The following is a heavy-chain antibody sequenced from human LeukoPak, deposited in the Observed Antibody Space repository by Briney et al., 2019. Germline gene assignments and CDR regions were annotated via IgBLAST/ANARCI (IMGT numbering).Heavy chain of an antibody. CDR3: ARDRDAKGHYFDY. V-gene: IGHV3-30*03. CDR1: GFTFSSYG. CDR2: ISYDGSNK. Sequence: GGSLRLSCAASGFTFSSYGMHWVRQAPGKGLEWVAVISYDGSNKYYADSVKGRFTISRDNSKNTLYLQMNSLRAEDTAVYYCARDRDAKGHYFDYWGQGTLVTVSS. D-gene: IGHD2-21*02. J-gene: IGHJ4*02.